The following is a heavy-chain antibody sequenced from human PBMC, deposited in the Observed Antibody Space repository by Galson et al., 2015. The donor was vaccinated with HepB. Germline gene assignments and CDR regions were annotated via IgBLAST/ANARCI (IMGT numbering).Heavy chain of an antibody. V-gene: IGHV3-21*01. Sequence: SLRLSCAASGFTFSSYSMNWVRQAPGKGLEWVSSISSSSSYIYYADSVKGRFTISRDNAKNSLYLQMNSLRAEDTAVYYCAAEEIWLQLGLESYFDYWGQGTLVTVSS. CDR2: ISSSSSYI. CDR3: AAEEIWLQLGLESYFDY. D-gene: IGHD5-24*01. J-gene: IGHJ4*02. CDR1: GFTFSSYS.